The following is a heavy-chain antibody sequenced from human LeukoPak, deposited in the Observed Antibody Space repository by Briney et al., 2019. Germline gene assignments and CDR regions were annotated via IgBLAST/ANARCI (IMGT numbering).Heavy chain of an antibody. CDR1: GGSISSYY. CDR3: ARFWGYYYDSSGFDP. V-gene: IGHV4-59*08. J-gene: IGHJ5*02. CDR2: IYYSGST. D-gene: IGHD3-22*01. Sequence: RASETLSLTCTVSGGSISSYYWSWIRQPPGKGLEWIGYIYYSGSTNYNPSLKSRVTISVDTSKNQFSLKLSSVTAADTAVYYCARFWGYYYDSSGFDPWGQGTLVTVSS.